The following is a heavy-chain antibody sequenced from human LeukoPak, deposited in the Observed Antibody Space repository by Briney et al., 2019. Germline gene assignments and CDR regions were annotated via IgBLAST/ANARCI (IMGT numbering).Heavy chain of an antibody. J-gene: IGHJ5*02. CDR1: GYTFTSYA. D-gene: IGHD3-9*01. Sequence: GASVKVSCKASGYTFTSYAMNWVRQAPGQGLEWMGWINTNTGNPTYAQGFTGRFVFSLDTSVSTAYLQISSLKAEDTAVYYCARDLVLRYFDWPLTGGRQNWFDPWGQGTLVTVFS. CDR2: INTNTGNP. V-gene: IGHV7-4-1*02. CDR3: ARDLVLRYFDWPLTGGRQNWFDP.